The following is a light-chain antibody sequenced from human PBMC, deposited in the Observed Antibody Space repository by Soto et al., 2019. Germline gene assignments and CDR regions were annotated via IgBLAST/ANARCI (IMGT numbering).Light chain of an antibody. CDR2: DVN. CDR3: ASFTRSVTVV. V-gene: IGLV2-14*03. CDR1: SSDVGGYNY. Sequence: QSVLTQPASVSGSPGQSITISCAGTSSDVGGYNYVSWYQQHPGKVPRLIISDVNKRPSGVSDRFSGSKSGNTASLTISGLPAEDEADYYCASFTRSVTVVFGGGTQLTVL. J-gene: IGLJ2*01.